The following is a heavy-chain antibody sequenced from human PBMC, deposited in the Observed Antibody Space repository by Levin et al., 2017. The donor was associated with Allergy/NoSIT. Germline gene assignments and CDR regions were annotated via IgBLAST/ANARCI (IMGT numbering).Heavy chain of an antibody. CDR3: ARIRVVPGAMPVRGYHYYGMDV. Sequence: SGPTLVKPTQTLTLTCTFSGFSLITSGMCVGWIRQPPGKALEWLARIDWDDDKYYSTSLKTRLTISKDTSKNQVVLTMTNMDPVDTATYYCARIRVVPGAMPVRGYHYYGMDVWGQGTTVTVSS. CDR2: IDWDDDK. J-gene: IGHJ6*02. CDR1: GFSLITSGMC. V-gene: IGHV2-70*11. D-gene: IGHD2-2*01.